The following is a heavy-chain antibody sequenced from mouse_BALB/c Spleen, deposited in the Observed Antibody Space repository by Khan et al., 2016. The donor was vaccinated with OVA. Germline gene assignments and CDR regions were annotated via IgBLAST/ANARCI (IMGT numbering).Heavy chain of an antibody. CDR2: ISYSGST. CDR3: ARTARIKY. D-gene: IGHD1-2*01. CDR1: GYSITSGYG. J-gene: IGHJ2*01. V-gene: IGHV3-2*02. Sequence: EVQLQQSGPGLVKPSQSLSLTCTVTGYSITSGYGWNWIRQFPGNKLEWMGYISYSGSTNYNPSFKSRISITRDTSKNQFFLQLNAVTTEDTAKYYCARTARIKYWGQGTTRTVSS.